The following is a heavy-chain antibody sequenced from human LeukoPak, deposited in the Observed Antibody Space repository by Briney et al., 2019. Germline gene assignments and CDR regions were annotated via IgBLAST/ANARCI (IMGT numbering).Heavy chain of an antibody. J-gene: IGHJ3*02. V-gene: IGHV3-7*05. CDR3: ARSWSSAFDI. Sequence: GGSLRLSCAASEFTFSSYWMSWVRQAPGKGLEWVANIKQDGSEKYYVDSVKGRFTISRDNAKNLLYLQMNSLRAEDTAVYYCARSWSSAFDIWGQGTMVTVTS. CDR1: EFTFSSYW. D-gene: IGHD6-13*01. CDR2: IKQDGSEK.